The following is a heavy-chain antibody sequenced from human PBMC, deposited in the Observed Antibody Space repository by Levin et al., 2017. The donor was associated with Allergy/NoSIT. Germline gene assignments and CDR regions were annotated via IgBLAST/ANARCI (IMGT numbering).Heavy chain of an antibody. D-gene: IGHD6-19*01. CDR2: ISGSGGST. J-gene: IGHJ3*02. CDR1: GFTFSSYA. V-gene: IGHV3-23*01. CDR3: AKDRRSWLEGGDAFDS. Sequence: GESLKISCAASGFTFSSYAMSWVRQAPGKGLEWVSAISGSGGSTYYADSVKGRFTISRDNSKNTLYLQMNSLRAEDTAVYYCAKDRRSWLEGGDAFDSWGQGTMVTVSS.